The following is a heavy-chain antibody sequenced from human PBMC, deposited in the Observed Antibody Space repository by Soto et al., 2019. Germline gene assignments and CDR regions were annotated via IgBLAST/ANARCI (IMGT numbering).Heavy chain of an antibody. CDR1: GFTFSSYG. CDR3: AKDLGSSYNWFDP. Sequence: HPGGSLRLSCAASGFTFSSYGMHWVRQAPGKGLEWVAVISYDGSNKYYADSVKGRFTISRDNSKNTLYLQMNSLRAEDTAVYYCAKDLGSSYNWFDPWGQGTLVTVSS. CDR2: ISYDGSNK. J-gene: IGHJ5*02. V-gene: IGHV3-30*18. D-gene: IGHD6-6*01.